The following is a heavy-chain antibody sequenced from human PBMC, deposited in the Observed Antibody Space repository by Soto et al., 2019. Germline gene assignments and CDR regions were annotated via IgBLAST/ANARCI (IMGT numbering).Heavy chain of an antibody. J-gene: IGHJ6*02. CDR1: GLTFDEYA. CDR2: TSWNSGTI. Sequence: EVQLVESGGGVVQPGGSLRLSCGASGLTFDEYAMHWVRQAPGKGLEWVSGTSWNSGTIGYAVSVKGRFTISRDNAKRSLYLQMTGLRAEDTALYYCAKSRGGTANGMDVWGQGTTVTVSS. D-gene: IGHD2-15*01. V-gene: IGHV3-9*01. CDR3: AKSRGGTANGMDV.